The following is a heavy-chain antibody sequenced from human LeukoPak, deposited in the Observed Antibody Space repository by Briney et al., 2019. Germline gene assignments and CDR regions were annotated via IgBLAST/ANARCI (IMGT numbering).Heavy chain of an antibody. V-gene: IGHV3-74*01. D-gene: IGHD3-22*01. J-gene: IGHJ4*02. CDR3: ARANYDSSGYDFDY. CDR1: GFTFSSYW. CDR2: INTDGSST. Sequence: GGSLRLSCAASGFTFSSYWMHWVRQAPGKGLVWVSRINTDGSSTSYADSVKGRFTISRDNAKNTLYLQMNSLRAEDTAVYYCARANYDSSGYDFDYWGQGTLVTVSS.